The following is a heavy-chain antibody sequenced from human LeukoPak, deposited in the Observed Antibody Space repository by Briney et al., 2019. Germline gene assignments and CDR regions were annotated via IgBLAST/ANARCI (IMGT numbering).Heavy chain of an antibody. CDR2: ISGSSSTI. V-gene: IGHV3-48*01. CDR3: ARGSTYYDSSGQVPFDY. J-gene: IGHJ4*02. CDR1: GFTFSSYS. Sequence: GGSLRLSCAASGFTFSSYSMNWVRQAPGKGLEWGSYISGSSSTIYYADSVKGRFTISRDNGKNTLYLQMNSLRAEDTAVYYCARGSTYYDSSGQVPFDYWGQGTLVTIST. D-gene: IGHD3-22*01.